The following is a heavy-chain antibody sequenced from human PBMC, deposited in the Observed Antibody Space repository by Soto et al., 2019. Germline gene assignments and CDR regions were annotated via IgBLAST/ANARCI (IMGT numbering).Heavy chain of an antibody. CDR2: FDPEDGET. CDR3: ARQPYCTNGVCPGGGNWFDP. CDR1: GYTLTELS. Sequence: ASVKVSCKVSGYTLTELSMHWVRQAPGKGLEWMGGFDPEDGETIYAQKFQGRVTMTTDTSTGTAYMELRSLRSDDTAVYYCARQPYCTNGVCPGGGNWFDPWGQGTLVTVSS. D-gene: IGHD2-8*01. V-gene: IGHV1-24*01. J-gene: IGHJ5*02.